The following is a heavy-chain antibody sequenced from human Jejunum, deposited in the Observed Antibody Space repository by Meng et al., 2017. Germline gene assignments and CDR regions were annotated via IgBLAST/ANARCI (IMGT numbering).Heavy chain of an antibody. CDR2: ISARDGST. V-gene: IGHV3-23*04. CDR1: GFTFSNYD. D-gene: IGHD3-16*01. J-gene: IGHJ1*01. Sequence: EVQLVESGGGLVQPGGSLRLSCAASGFTFSNYDMIWVRQAPGKGLEWVSGISARDGSTYYSDSVKGRFTISRDESENTVYLQMNSLRAEDTAVYYCTNDRLNHWGQGALVTVSS. CDR3: TNDRLNH.